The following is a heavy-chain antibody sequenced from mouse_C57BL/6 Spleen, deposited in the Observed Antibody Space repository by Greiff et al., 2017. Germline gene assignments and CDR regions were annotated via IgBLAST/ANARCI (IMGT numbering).Heavy chain of an antibody. V-gene: IGHV5-4*01. Sequence: EVQLVESGGGLVKPGGSLKLSCAASGFTFSSSAMSWVRQTPEKRLEWVATISDGGSYTYYPDNVKGRYTISRDNAKNNLYLQMSHLKSEDTAMYYCARGDDYGAYWGQGTLVTVSA. CDR1: GFTFSSSA. J-gene: IGHJ3*01. D-gene: IGHD2-4*01. CDR3: ARGDDYGAY. CDR2: ISDGGSYT.